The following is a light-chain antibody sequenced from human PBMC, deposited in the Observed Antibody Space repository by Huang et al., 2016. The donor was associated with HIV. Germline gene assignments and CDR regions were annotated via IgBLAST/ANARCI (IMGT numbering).Light chain of an antibody. CDR2: GVF. J-gene: IGKJ4*01. CDR3: QQFRRSPFT. V-gene: IGKV3-20*01. CDR1: QTVGNNY. Sequence: EIVLTQSPGTLSLSPGERAPLSCRASQTVGNNYRALYQQKPGQAPRLLFSGVFGRATGIPARFSGSGSGTDFTLTISRLEPENSGVFYCQQFRRSPFTFGGGTKVEIK.